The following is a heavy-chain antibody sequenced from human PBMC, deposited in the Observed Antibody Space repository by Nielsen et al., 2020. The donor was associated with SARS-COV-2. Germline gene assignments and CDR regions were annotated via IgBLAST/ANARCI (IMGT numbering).Heavy chain of an antibody. CDR2: ISAYNGNT. Sequence: ASVKVSCKASGYTFTSCGISWVRQAPGQGLEWMGWISAYNGNTNYAQKLQGRVTMTTDTSTSTAYMELRSLRSDDTAVYYCARDQYQLLYYYYYGMDVWGQGATVTVSS. V-gene: IGHV1-18*01. D-gene: IGHD2-2*01. CDR3: ARDQYQLLYYYYYGMDV. CDR1: GYTFTSCG. J-gene: IGHJ6*02.